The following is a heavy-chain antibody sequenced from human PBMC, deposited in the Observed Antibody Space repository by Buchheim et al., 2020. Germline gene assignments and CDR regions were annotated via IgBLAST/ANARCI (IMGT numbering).Heavy chain of an antibody. J-gene: IGHJ6*02. V-gene: IGHV3-30-3*01. CDR2: ISYDGSNK. CDR3: ARGSSYGTLVRGVVYYYYYGMDV. D-gene: IGHD3-10*01. Sequence: QVQLVESGGGVVQPGRSLRLSCEASGFTLSSYAMHWVRQAPGKGLEWVALISYDGSNKYYADSVKGRFTISRDNSKNTLYLHMNSLRAEDTAVYYCARGSSYGTLVRGVVYYYYYGMDVWGQGTT. CDR1: GFTLSSYA.